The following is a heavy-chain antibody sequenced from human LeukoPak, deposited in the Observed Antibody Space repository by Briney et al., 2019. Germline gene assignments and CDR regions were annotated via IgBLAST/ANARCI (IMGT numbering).Heavy chain of an antibody. CDR2: ISYDGSNK. Sequence: GGFLRLSCAASGFTFSSYAMHWVRQAPGKGLEWVAVISYDGSNKYYANSVKGRFTISRDNSKNTLYLQMNSLRAEDTAVYYCASGYYYYGMDVWGQGTTVTVSS. J-gene: IGHJ6*02. V-gene: IGHV3-30-3*01. CDR3: ASGYYYYGMDV. CDR1: GFTFSSYA.